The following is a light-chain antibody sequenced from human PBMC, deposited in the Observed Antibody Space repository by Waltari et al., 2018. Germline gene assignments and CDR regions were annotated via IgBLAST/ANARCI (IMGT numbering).Light chain of an antibody. CDR3: LSYAATVSFG. CDR2: EVS. V-gene: IGLV2-23*02. CDR1: SSAVGYNNH. J-gene: IGLJ2*01. Sequence: QPALTQPASVSGSPGPSLTISCTGTSSAVGYNNHVCWYQKHPHKVPKLIIYEVSKRPSGVSDRFSGSKSGNTASLTISGLQAEDEADYYCLSYAATVSFGFGGGTKLTVL.